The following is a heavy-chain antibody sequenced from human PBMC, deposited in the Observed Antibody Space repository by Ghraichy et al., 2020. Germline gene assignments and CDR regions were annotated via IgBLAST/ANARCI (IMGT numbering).Heavy chain of an antibody. J-gene: IGHJ6*02. CDR2: INPSGGST. Sequence: ASVKVSCKASGYTVTSYYMHWVRQAPGQGLEWMGIINPSGGSTSYAQKFQGRVTMTRDTSTSTVYMELSSLRSEDTAVYYCARLGCSSTSCPFAHYYYGMDVWGQVTTVTVSS. D-gene: IGHD2-2*01. CDR3: ARLGCSSTSCPFAHYYYGMDV. CDR1: GYTVTSYY. V-gene: IGHV1-46*01.